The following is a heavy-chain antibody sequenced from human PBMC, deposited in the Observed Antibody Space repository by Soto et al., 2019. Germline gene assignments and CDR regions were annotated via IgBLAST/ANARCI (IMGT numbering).Heavy chain of an antibody. D-gene: IGHD3-22*01. CDR2: IIPIFGTS. CDR1: GGTFSGHA. Sequence: QVQLVQSGAEVRKPRSSVKVSCKSSGGTFSGHALSWVRQAPGQGLEWMGGIIPIFGTSNYAQKFQGRVTITAETSTRTAYMELTSLRSEDTAVYYCASGLPYFDTGGPWSFDYWGQGSLVTVSS. V-gene: IGHV1-69*06. CDR3: ASGLPYFDTGGPWSFDY. J-gene: IGHJ4*02.